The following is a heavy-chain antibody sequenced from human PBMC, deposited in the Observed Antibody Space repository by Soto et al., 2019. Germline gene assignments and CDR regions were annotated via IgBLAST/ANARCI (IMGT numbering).Heavy chain of an antibody. CDR2: IIPIFGTA. CDR3: ARGRYDSSGYYYRWFDP. V-gene: IGHV1-69*13. CDR1: GGTFSSYA. D-gene: IGHD3-22*01. Sequence: SVKVSCKASGGTFSSYAISWVRQAPGQGLEWMGGIIPIFGTANHAQKFQGRVTITADESTSTAYMELSSLRSEDTAVYYCARGRYDSSGYYYRWFDPWGQGTLVTVSS. J-gene: IGHJ5*02.